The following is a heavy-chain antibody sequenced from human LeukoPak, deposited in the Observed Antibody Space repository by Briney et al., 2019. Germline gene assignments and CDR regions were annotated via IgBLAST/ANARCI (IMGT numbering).Heavy chain of an antibody. D-gene: IGHD2-2*01. V-gene: IGHV4-59*01. J-gene: IGHJ5*02. CDR2: IYYSGST. CDR1: GDSISSYY. Sequence: SETLSLNCTVSGDSISSYYWTWIRQPPGKGLEWIGYIYYSGSTNYNPSLKSRVTISVDTSKNQFSLNLTSVTAADTAVYYCARGPSTIWFDPWGQGTLVTVSS. CDR3: ARGPSTIWFDP.